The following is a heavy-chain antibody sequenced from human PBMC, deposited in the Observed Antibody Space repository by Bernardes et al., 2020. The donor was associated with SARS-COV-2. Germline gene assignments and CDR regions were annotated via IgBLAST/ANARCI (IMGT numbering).Heavy chain of an antibody. V-gene: IGHV1-24*01. D-gene: IGHD6-19*01. CDR3: ATAMAVAGTLTEYYYYGMDV. J-gene: IGHJ6*02. Sequence: ASVKVSCKVSGYTLTELSMHWVRQAPGKGLEWMGGFDPEDGETIYAQKFQGRVTMTEDTSTDTAYMELSSLRSEDTAVYYCATAMAVAGTLTEYYYYGMDVWGQGTTVTVSS. CDR2: FDPEDGET. CDR1: GYTLTELS.